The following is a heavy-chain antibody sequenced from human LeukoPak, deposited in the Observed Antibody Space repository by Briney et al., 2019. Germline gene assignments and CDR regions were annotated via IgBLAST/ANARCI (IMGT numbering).Heavy chain of an antibody. D-gene: IGHD2-8*01. CDR2: IIPIFGTA. V-gene: IGHV1-69*13. CDR3: ARSRKIVLMVYADYYYYYGMDV. Sequence: SVKVSCKASGGTFSSYAISWVRQAPGQGLEWMGGIIPIFGTANYAQKFQGRVTITADESTSTAYMELSSLRSEDTAVYYCARSRKIVLMVYADYYYYYGMDVWGQGTTVTVSS. J-gene: IGHJ6*02. CDR1: GGTFSSYA.